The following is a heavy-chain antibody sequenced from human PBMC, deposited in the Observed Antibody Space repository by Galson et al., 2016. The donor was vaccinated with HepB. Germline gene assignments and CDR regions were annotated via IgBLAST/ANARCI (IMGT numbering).Heavy chain of an antibody. CDR1: GFTVSSNY. CDR3: ARWSDSHGFDP. D-gene: IGHD3-3*01. Sequence: SLRLSCAASGFTVSSNYMIWVRQAPGKGLEWVSVIYSSGYTYYADSMKGRFTISRDNSKNTLYLQMNSLRAEDTAVFYCARWSDSHGFDPWGQGTLVTVSS. J-gene: IGHJ5*02. CDR2: IYSSGYT. V-gene: IGHV3-53*01.